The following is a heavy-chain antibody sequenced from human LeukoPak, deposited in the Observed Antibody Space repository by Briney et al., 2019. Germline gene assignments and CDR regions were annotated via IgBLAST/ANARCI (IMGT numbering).Heavy chain of an antibody. V-gene: IGHV4-4*01. CDR3: ASQYGSGHYHFDY. J-gene: IGHJ4*02. Sequence: PGGSLRLSCAASGFSLKTYNTNWVRQPPGKGLEWIGQVYHDGGTKYNPSLKSRVTILVDKSKNQFSLKLSSVTAADTAVYFCASQYGSGHYHFDYWGQGTLVFVSP. CDR2: VYHDGGT. CDR1: GFSLKTYNT. D-gene: IGHD3-10*01.